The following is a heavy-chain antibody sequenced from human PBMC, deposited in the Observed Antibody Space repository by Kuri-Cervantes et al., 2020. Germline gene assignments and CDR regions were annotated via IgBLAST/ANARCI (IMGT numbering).Heavy chain of an antibody. Sequence: ASVKVSCKISGYTITDYYMHWVRQAPGQGLEWVGWIDPKSGGTNYARKFEGWVTLTRDSSINTAFMELTSLTSDATAVYYCARGGGGYTMGALYHMDVWGRGTTVTVSS. J-gene: IGHJ6*03. V-gene: IGHV1-2*04. CDR3: ARGGGGYTMGALYHMDV. CDR2: IDPKSGGT. CDR1: GYTITDYY. D-gene: IGHD1-26*01.